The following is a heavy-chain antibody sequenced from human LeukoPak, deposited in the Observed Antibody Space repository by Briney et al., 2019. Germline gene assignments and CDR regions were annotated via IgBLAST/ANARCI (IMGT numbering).Heavy chain of an antibody. D-gene: IGHD3-10*01. V-gene: IGHV3-53*01. CDR3: VGYHSESPAP. J-gene: IGHJ4*02. CDR1: GFTLNTNY. CDR2: IYTGNST. Sequence: GGSLRLSPAPSGFTLNTNYMSWVRQAPGKGLEWVSGIYTGNSTIYADSVRGRFTISRDNSKNTFYLQMNSLRAEDTAVYYCVGYHSESPAPGGQGTLVTVSS.